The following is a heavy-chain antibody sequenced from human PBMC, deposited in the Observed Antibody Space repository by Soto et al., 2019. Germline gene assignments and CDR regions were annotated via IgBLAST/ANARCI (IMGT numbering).Heavy chain of an antibody. CDR3: ARDSGIRGPSGDLDD. J-gene: IGHJ4*02. Sequence: QVQLVQSGAEVKEPGASVKLSCKASGYTFTTHVMHWVRQAPGQRLEWMGWVNGADGNTKYSQKLQNRVTITRDTSATTAYMELSRLRSEDQAVYDCARDSGIRGPSGDLDDWGQGTLVTVSS. V-gene: IGHV1-3*01. CDR1: GYTFTTHV. D-gene: IGHD6-13*01. CDR2: VNGADGNT.